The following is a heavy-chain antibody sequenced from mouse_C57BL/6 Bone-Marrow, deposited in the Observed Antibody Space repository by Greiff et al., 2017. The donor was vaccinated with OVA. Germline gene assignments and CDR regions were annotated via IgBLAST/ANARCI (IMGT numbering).Heavy chain of an antibody. V-gene: IGHV1-26*01. D-gene: IGHD1-1*01. J-gene: IGHJ2*01. CDR1: GYTFTDYY. Sequence: EVKLMESGPELVKPGASVKISCKASGYTFTDYYMNWVKQSHGKSLEWIGDINPNNGGTSYNQKFKGKATLTVDKSSSTAYMELRSLTSEDSAVYYCARENYGSRRYFDYWGQGTTLTVSS. CDR2: INPNNGGT. CDR3: ARENYGSRRYFDY.